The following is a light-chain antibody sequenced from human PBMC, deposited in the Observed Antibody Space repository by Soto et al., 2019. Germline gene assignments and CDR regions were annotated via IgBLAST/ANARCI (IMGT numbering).Light chain of an antibody. CDR1: QSIGTY. CDR2: AAS. J-gene: IGKJ1*01. Sequence: DIQMTQSPSSLSASVGDSVTITCRASQSIGTYLHWYQQKPGKAPKLLIYAASTLQSGVPSRFSGSGSGTDFTLTMNSLQPEDFATYYCQQGYSTPWTFGQGTKVDI. CDR3: QQGYSTPWT. V-gene: IGKV1-39*01.